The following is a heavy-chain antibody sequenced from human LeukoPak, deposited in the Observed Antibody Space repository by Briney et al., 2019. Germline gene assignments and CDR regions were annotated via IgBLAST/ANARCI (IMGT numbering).Heavy chain of an antibody. J-gene: IGHJ4*02. D-gene: IGHD3-9*01. CDR2: ISSSGSTI. CDR3: AKDDAWLRYQY. CDR1: GFTFSSYA. Sequence: GGSLRLSCAASGFTFSSYAMSWVRQAPGKGLEWVSYISSSGSTIYYADSVKGRFTISRDNSKNTLDLQMNSLRAEDTAVYYCAKDDAWLRYQYWGQGTLVTVSS. V-gene: IGHV3-23*01.